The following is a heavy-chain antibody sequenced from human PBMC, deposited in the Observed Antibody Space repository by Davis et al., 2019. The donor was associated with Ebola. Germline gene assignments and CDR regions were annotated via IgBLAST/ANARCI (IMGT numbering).Heavy chain of an antibody. CDR3: AKVEAKGL. CDR2: IRYDGSVT. V-gene: IGHV3-30*02. J-gene: IGHJ4*02. CDR1: GFTFSNYG. Sequence: GESLKISCAASGFTFSNYGMHWVRQAPGKGLEWVTFIRYDGSVTYYGDSVKGRFTISRDNSKKMLYLQMNSLRPEDTAVYYCAKVEAKGLWGQGTLVTVSS.